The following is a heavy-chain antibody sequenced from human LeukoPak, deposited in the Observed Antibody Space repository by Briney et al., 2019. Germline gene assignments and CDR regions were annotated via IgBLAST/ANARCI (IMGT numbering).Heavy chain of an antibody. CDR2: IRYDGSNK. D-gene: IGHD6-6*01. CDR3: AKDGWQLGGYFDY. CDR1: GLTFSSYG. Sequence: PGGSLRLSFAASGLTFSSYGMHWVRQAPGKGLGGVAFIRYDGSNKYYADSVKGRFTISRDNSKNTLYLQMNSLRAEDTAVYYCAKDGWQLGGYFDYWGQGTLVTVSS. V-gene: IGHV3-30*02. J-gene: IGHJ4*02.